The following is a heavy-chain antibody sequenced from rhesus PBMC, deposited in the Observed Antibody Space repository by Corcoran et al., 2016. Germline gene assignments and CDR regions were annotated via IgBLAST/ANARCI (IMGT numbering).Heavy chain of an antibody. Sequence: QVQPQESGPGLVKPSETLSLTCHVAGGSISGYYYWTWIRQSPGKGLGWIGSVYSSGGSNYLNPSLKGRVSLSVDTSKNQFSLKLSSVTAADTAVYYCASRICTGGVCYLDSWGQGVVVTVSS. CDR1: GGSISGYYY. V-gene: IGHV4S14*01. J-gene: IGHJ6*01. D-gene: IGHD2-39*02. CDR2: VYSSGGSN. CDR3: ASRICTGGVCYLDS.